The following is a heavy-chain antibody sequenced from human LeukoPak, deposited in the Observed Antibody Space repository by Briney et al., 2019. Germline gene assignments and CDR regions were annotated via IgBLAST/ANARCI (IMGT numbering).Heavy chain of an antibody. CDR3: ARVLPYSSGWYSDY. CDR2: ISYDGRNK. V-gene: IGHV3-30*04. D-gene: IGHD6-19*01. J-gene: IGHJ4*02. CDR1: EFSFSSYA. Sequence: GGSLRLSCAVSEFSFSSYAMHWVRQAPGRGLEWVAVISYDGRNKYYADSVKGRFTISRDNSKNTLYVQMNSLRAEDTAMYYCARVLPYSSGWYSDYWGQGTLVTVSA.